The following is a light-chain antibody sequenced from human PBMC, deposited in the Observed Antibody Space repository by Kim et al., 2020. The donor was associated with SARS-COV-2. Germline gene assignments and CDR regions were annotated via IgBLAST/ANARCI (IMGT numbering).Light chain of an antibody. V-gene: IGKV1D-13*01. CDR2: DAS. CDR3: QQFNNYPPT. CDR1: QGISSA. Sequence: ASVGDRVTITCRASQGISSALAWYQQKPGKAPKLLIYDASSLESGVPPRFSGSGSGTDFTLTISSLQPEDFATYYCQQFNNYPPTFGQGTRLEIK. J-gene: IGKJ5*01.